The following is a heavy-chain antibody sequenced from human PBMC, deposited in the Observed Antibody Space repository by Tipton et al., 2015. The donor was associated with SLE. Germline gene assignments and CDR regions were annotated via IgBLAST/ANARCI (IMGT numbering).Heavy chain of an antibody. CDR3: ARALGRSYFDY. D-gene: IGHD7-27*01. J-gene: IGHJ4*02. CDR2: IYTSGST. CDR1: GGSFSGYY. Sequence: AGLVKPSETLSLTCAVYGGSFSGYYWSWIRQPPGKGLEWIGRIYTSGSTNYNPSLKSRVTISVDTSKNQFSLKLSSVTAADTAVYYCARALGRSYFDYWGQGTLVTVSS. V-gene: IGHV4-59*10.